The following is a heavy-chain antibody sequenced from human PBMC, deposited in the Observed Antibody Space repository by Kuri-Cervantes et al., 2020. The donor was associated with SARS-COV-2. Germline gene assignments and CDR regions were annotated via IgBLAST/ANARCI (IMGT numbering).Heavy chain of an antibody. Sequence: GESLKISCAVSGFTFSNYGMNWVRQAPGKGLEWVSLIYSSGNTHYADSVKGRFTISRDNSKNTLYLQLNSLRVDDTAVYYCARGGSCNSGTCFDYWGRGTLVTVSS. V-gene: IGHV3-23*05. D-gene: IGHD2-15*01. J-gene: IGHJ4*02. CDR2: IYSSGNT. CDR3: ARGGSCNSGTCFDY. CDR1: GFTFSNYG.